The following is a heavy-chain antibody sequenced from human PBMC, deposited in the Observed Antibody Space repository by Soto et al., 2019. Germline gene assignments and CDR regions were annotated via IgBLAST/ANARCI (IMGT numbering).Heavy chain of an antibody. J-gene: IGHJ6*03. V-gene: IGHV3-74*01. CDR1: GFTFSSYW. CDR2: INSDGSNT. CDR3: ARDSSSRYYYYMDV. D-gene: IGHD6-6*01. Sequence: EVQLVESGGGLVQPGGSLRLSCAASGFTFSSYWMHWVRQAPGKGLVWVSRINSDGSNTSYADSVKGRFTISRDNAKNTLYLQMNSLRAEDTAVYYCARDSSSRYYYYMDVWGKGTTVTVSS.